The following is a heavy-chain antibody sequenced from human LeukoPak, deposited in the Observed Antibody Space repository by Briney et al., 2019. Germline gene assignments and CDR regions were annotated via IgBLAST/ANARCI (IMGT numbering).Heavy chain of an antibody. CDR2: IYTSGST. Sequence: PSETLSLTCTVSGGSISSGSYYWSWIRQPAGKGLEWIGRIYTSGSTNYNPSLKSRVTISVDTSKNQFSLKLSSVTAADTAVYYCAREIIAAAGNDAFDIWGQGTMVTVSS. J-gene: IGHJ3*02. D-gene: IGHD6-13*01. V-gene: IGHV4-61*02. CDR3: AREIIAAAGNDAFDI. CDR1: GGSISSGSYY.